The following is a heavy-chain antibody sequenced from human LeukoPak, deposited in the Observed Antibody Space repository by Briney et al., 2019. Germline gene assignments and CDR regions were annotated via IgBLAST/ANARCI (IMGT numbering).Heavy chain of an antibody. CDR2: IRYDGSDK. J-gene: IGHJ4*02. CDR1: GFTFSSYA. V-gene: IGHV3-30*02. D-gene: IGHD3-22*01. CDR3: ARDSETYDSSASTFEY. Sequence: GGSLRLSCAASGFTFSSYAMSWVRQAPGKGLEWVAFIRYDGSDKYYADSVKGRFTISRDNSKNTLYLQMNSLRAEDTAMYYCARDSETYDSSASTFEYWGQGTLVTVSS.